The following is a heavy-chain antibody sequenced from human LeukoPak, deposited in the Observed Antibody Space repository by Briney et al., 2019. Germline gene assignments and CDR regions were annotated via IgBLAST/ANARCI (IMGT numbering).Heavy chain of an antibody. CDR2: ISYDGSNK. Sequence: GGSLRLSCAASGFTSSSHAMHWVRQAPGKGLEWVAVISYDGSNKYYADSVKGRFTISRDNSKNTLCLQMNSLRAEDTAVYYCARDYYDSSGYLFDYWGQGTLVTVSS. V-gene: IGHV3-30-3*01. CDR1: GFTSSSHA. J-gene: IGHJ4*02. D-gene: IGHD3-22*01. CDR3: ARDYYDSSGYLFDY.